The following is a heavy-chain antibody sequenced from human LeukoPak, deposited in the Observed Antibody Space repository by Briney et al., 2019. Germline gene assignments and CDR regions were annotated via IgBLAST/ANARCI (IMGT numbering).Heavy chain of an antibody. Sequence: PGGSLRLSCAASGFTFSSYSMNWVRQAPGKGLEWVSYISSSSSTIYYADSVKGRFTISRDNAKNSLYLQMNSLRAEDTAVYYCARDRGWSFPHPDYWGQGTLVTVSS. J-gene: IGHJ4*02. CDR1: GFTFSSYS. CDR3: ARDRGWSFPHPDY. CDR2: ISSSSSTI. D-gene: IGHD6-19*01. V-gene: IGHV3-48*04.